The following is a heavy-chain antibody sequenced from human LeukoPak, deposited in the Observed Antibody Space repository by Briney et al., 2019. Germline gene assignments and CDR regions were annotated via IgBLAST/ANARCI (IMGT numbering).Heavy chain of an antibody. CDR1: GFAFSDYA. CDR3: AKDSFSYNGVFDALDV. V-gene: IGHV3-23*01. J-gene: IGHJ3*01. D-gene: IGHD2-8*01. Sequence: GGSLRLSCVASGFAFSDYAMTWVRQAPGKGLEWVSSTAPVYYADSVKGRFTISRDDSKNTLFLQVNSLRVEDTAIYYCAKDSFSYNGVFDALDVWGQGSMVTVSS. CDR2: TAPV.